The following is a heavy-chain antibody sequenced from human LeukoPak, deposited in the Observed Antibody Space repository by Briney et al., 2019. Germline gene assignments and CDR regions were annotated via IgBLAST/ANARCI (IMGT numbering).Heavy chain of an antibody. CDR3: ARVPLWWLTPFDF. V-gene: IGHV4-34*01. Sequence: SETLSLTCAVSGGSLSPHYWSWIRRPLGKGLEWIGEINNRGTTNYSPSLRGRATISVDTSKNQFSLGLTSVTAADTAMYYCARVPLWWLTPFDFWGQGTLATVSS. CDR2: INNRGTT. D-gene: IGHD5-12*01. J-gene: IGHJ4*02. CDR1: GGSLSPHY.